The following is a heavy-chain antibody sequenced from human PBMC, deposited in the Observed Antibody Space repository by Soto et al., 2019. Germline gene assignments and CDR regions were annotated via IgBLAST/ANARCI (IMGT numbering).Heavy chain of an antibody. CDR3: SRSLDS. V-gene: IGHV3-7*01. Sequence: PGGSLRLSCAASGFTFSSFWMDWARQASGKGLEWVANINPDGSEKHYVDSVKGRFTISRDNAKNSLYLQMSSLTAEDSALYYCSRSLDSWGQGTRVTVSS. J-gene: IGHJ4*02. CDR2: INPDGSEK. CDR1: GFTFSSFW.